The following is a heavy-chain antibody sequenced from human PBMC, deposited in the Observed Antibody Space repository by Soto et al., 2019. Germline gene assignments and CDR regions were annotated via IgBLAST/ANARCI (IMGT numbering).Heavy chain of an antibody. Sequence: PSETLSLTCTVSGGSISSSSYYWGWIRQPPGKGLEWIGSIYYSGSTYYNPSLKSRVTLSIDTSTTTAYMELRSLRSDDTAVYYCARDGTSWYYSHFWGQGTPVTVSS. J-gene: IGHJ4*02. CDR1: GGSISSSSYY. CDR3: ARDGTSWYYSHF. V-gene: IGHV4-39*07. D-gene: IGHD6-13*01. CDR2: IYYSGST.